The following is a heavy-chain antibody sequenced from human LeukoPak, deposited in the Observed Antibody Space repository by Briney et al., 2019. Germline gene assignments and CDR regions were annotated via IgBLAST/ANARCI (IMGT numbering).Heavy chain of an antibody. D-gene: IGHD5-18*01. CDR1: GFTVSSNY. Sequence: GGSLRLSCAASGFTVSSNYMSWVRQAPGKGLEWVSVIYSGGSTYYADSVKGRFTISRDNSKNTLYLQMNSLRAEDTAVYYCARDWAMGAFDIWGQGTMVTVSS. J-gene: IGHJ3*02. CDR3: ARDWAMGAFDI. CDR2: IYSGGST. V-gene: IGHV3-53*01.